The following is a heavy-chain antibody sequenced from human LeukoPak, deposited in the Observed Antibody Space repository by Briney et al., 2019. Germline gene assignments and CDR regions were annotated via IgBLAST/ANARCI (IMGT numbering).Heavy chain of an antibody. CDR1: GYTFSSYG. Sequence: ASVKVSCKASGYTFSSYGISWVRQAPGQGLEWMGWINPNSGGTNYAQKFQGRVTMTRATSINTAYMELSRLRSDDTALYYCARRWMGATPRSFDYWGQGTLVTVSS. CDR2: INPNSGGT. V-gene: IGHV1-2*02. J-gene: IGHJ4*02. CDR3: ARRWMGATPRSFDY. D-gene: IGHD1-26*01.